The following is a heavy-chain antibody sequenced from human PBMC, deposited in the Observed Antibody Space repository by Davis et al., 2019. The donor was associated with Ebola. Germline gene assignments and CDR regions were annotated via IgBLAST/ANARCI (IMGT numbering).Heavy chain of an antibody. V-gene: IGHV3-53*01. CDR1: GFTVSSNY. D-gene: IGHD2-2*02. CDR2: IYSGGST. CDR3: ARDRGALYPIITQWIDY. Sequence: PGGSLRLSCAASGFTVSSNYMSWVRQAPGKGLEWVSVIYSGGSTYYADSVKGRFTISRDNSKNTLYLQMNSLRAEATAVYYCARDRGALYPIITQWIDYWGQGTLVTVSS. J-gene: IGHJ4*02.